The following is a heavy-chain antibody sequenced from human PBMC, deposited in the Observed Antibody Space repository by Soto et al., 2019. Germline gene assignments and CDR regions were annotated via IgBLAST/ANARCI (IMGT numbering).Heavy chain of an antibody. Sequence: DSVKVSCKASGYTLTNYGISWVRQAPGQGLEWMGWISPNNGNTNYAQKLQDRVTMTTDTSTSTAYMELRSLTSDDTAIYYCARATPLQWLYFYDYWGQGTLVTVSS. CDR1: GYTLTNYG. D-gene: IGHD3-22*01. V-gene: IGHV1-18*01. CDR2: ISPNNGNT. J-gene: IGHJ4*02. CDR3: ARATPLQWLYFYDY.